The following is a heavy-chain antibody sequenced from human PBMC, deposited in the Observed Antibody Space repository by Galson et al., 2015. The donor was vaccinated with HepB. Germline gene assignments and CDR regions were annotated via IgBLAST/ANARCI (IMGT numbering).Heavy chain of an antibody. Sequence: SVKVSCKASGYTFTSYAMNWVRQAPGQGLEWMGWINTNTGNPTYAQGFTGRFVFSLDTSVSTAYLQISSLKAEDTAVYYCARRSGQGLNDAFDIWGQGTMVTVSS. CDR1: GYTFTSYA. V-gene: IGHV7-4-1*02. D-gene: IGHD2-15*01. CDR2: INTNTGNP. CDR3: ARRSGQGLNDAFDI. J-gene: IGHJ3*02.